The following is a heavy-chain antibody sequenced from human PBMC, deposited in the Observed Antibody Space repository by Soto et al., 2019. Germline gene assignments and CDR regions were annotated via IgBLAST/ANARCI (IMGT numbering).Heavy chain of an antibody. V-gene: IGHV4-59*01. Sequence: PSETLSLTCTVSGAPITINYWSLIRQAPGKGLEWIGYIYYSGSTTYNPSLKSRVTMSADTSKDQFSLKLNSVTAADTAVYYCARDDGGPYDHWGPGILVTVSS. CDR3: ARDDGGPYDH. J-gene: IGHJ4*01. CDR1: GAPITINY. D-gene: IGHD2-15*01. CDR2: IYYSGST.